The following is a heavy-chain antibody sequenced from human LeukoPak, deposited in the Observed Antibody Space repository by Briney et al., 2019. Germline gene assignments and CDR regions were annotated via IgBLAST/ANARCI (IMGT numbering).Heavy chain of an antibody. V-gene: IGHV1-46*01. J-gene: IGHJ5*02. CDR3: ARVGRVAAADTGGYWFDP. CDR2: INPSGGRT. D-gene: IGHD6-13*01. CDR1: GYTFTSYY. Sequence: ASVKVSCKASGYTFTSYYIYWMRQAHGHGLDWMGIINPSGGRTNYAHKFQGRVTMTRDMSTSTVYMELSSLRSEDTAVYYCARVGRVAAADTGGYWFDPWGQGTLVTVSS.